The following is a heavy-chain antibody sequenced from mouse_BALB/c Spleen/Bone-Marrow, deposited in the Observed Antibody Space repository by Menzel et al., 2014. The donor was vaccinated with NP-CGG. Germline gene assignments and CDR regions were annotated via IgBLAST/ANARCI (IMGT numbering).Heavy chain of an antibody. CDR1: GYTFTDHT. D-gene: IGHD2-2*01. V-gene: IGHV1-22*01. Sequence: EVQLQQSGPELLKPAASVKISCKTSGYTFTDHTIHWVRRNHGKSPEWIGRINPNYGGVKINKKSKGKATLAVDKSSSTGSLELRKLTSGDSAICYCTRGLWFYWGQGATLTVSS. CDR2: INPNYGGV. J-gene: IGHJ2*01. CDR3: TRGLWFY.